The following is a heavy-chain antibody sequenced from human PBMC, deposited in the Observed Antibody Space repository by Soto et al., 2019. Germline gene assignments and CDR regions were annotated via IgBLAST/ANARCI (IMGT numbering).Heavy chain of an antibody. D-gene: IGHD1-26*01. Sequence: ASVKVSCKASGYTFTSYGIRWVRQAPGQRLEWMGLINPSDGSTNYSQKFQGRVTITRDTSTSTVYMELSRLSSEDTDVYYCAGGPGGSDYYYYGMDVWGQGTTVTVSS. CDR3: AGGPGGSDYYYYGMDV. V-gene: IGHV1-46*01. CDR2: INPSDGST. CDR1: GYTFTSYG. J-gene: IGHJ6*02.